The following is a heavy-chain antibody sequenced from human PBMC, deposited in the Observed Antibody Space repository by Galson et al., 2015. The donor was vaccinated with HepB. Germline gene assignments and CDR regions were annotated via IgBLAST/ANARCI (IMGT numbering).Heavy chain of an antibody. Sequence: SLRLSCAASGFTVSSNYMSWVRQAPGKGLEWVSVIYSGGSTYYADSVKGRFTISRDNSKNTLYLQMNSLRAEDTAVYYCARWGGGAARPEGLGYYYGMDVWGQGTTVTVSS. D-gene: IGHD6-6*01. V-gene: IGHV3-66*01. J-gene: IGHJ6*02. CDR3: ARWGGGAARPEGLGYYYGMDV. CDR1: GFTVSSNY. CDR2: IYSGGST.